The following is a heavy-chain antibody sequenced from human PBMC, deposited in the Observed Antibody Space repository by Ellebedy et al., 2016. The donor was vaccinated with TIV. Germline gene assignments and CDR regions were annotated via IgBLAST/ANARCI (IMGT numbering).Heavy chain of an antibody. CDR3: ARDQSTAIFDF. Sequence: AASVKVSCKTSGYMFTNFAIAWVRQAPGQGLEWIGWISTENRNTNYEQKFQGRVTLTTDPSTTTAYMELTNLRSDETAVYYGARDQSTAIFDFWGQGTLVTVSS. CDR2: ISTENRNT. V-gene: IGHV1-18*04. CDR1: GYMFTNFA. J-gene: IGHJ4*02. D-gene: IGHD1-14*01.